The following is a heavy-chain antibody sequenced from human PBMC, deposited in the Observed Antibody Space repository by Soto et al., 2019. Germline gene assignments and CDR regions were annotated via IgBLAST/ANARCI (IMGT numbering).Heavy chain of an antibody. V-gene: IGHV1-2*04. Sequence: ASVKVSCKASGYTFTGYYMHWVRQAPGQGLEWMGWINPNSGGTNYAQKFQGWVTMTRDTSISTAYMELSRLRSDDTAVYYCAREKRRVLVGKCYGEGMDVWGQGTTVTVS. J-gene: IGHJ6*02. CDR3: AREKRRVLVGKCYGEGMDV. D-gene: IGHD4-17*01. CDR1: GYTFTGYY. CDR2: INPNSGGT.